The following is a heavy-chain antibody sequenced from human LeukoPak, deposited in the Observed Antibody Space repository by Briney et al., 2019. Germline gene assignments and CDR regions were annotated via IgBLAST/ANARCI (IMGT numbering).Heavy chain of an antibody. CDR2: IYYSGST. D-gene: IGHD4-17*01. J-gene: IGHJ4*02. CDR1: GGSISSYY. Sequence: SETLSLTCTVSGGSISSYYWSWIRQPPGKGLEWIGYIYYSGSTNYKPSLKSRVTISVDTSKNQFSLKLSSVTAADTAVYYCARCTSATVTIDYWGQGTLVTVSS. V-gene: IGHV4-59*12. CDR3: ARCTSATVTIDY.